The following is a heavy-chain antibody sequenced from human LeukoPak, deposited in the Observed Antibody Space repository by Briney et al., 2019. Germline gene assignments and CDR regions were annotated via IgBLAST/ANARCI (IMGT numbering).Heavy chain of an antibody. Sequence: SETLSLTCTVSGGSISSYYWSWIRQPAGKGLEWIGRIYTSGSTNYNPSLKSRVTMSVDTSENQFSLKLSSVTAADTAVYYCARDVHDFWSRSEGLFDPWGQGTLVTVSS. CDR2: IYTSGST. J-gene: IGHJ5*02. CDR3: ARDVHDFWSRSEGLFDP. D-gene: IGHD3-3*01. V-gene: IGHV4-4*07. CDR1: GGSISSYY.